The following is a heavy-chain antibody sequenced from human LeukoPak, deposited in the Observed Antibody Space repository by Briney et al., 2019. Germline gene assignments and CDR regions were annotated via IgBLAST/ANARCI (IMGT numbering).Heavy chain of an antibody. D-gene: IGHD2-21*02. J-gene: IGHJ4*02. CDR2: INHSGST. CDR1: GGSFSGYY. V-gene: IGHV4-34*01. CDR3: ASRPKHIVVVTAAPFDY. Sequence: SETLSLTCAVYGGSFSGYYWSWIRQPPGKGLEWIGEINHSGSTNYNPSLESRVTISVDTSKNQFSLKLSSVTAADTAVYYCASRPKHIVVVTAAPFDYWGQGTLVTVSS.